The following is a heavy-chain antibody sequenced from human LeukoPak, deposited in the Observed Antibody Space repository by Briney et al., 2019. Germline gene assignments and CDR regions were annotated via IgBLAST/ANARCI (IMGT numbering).Heavy chain of an antibody. J-gene: IGHJ4*02. Sequence: SETLSLTCTVSGGSISRYYWSWIRQPPGKGLEWIGYIYYSGSTNYNPSLKSRVTISVDTSKNQFSLKLSSVTAADTAVYYCARGGPPSDYFDYWGQGTLVTVSS. CDR1: GGSISRYY. CDR3: ARGGPPSDYFDY. CDR2: IYYSGST. D-gene: IGHD3-16*01. V-gene: IGHV4-59*08.